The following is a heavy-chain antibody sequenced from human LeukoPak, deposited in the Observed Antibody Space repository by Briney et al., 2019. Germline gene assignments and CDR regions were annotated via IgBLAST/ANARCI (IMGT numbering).Heavy chain of an antibody. V-gene: IGHV1-18*01. CDR2: ISAYNGNT. J-gene: IGHJ6*03. D-gene: IGHD2-2*02. CDR1: GYTFTSYG. Sequence: GASVKVSCKASGYTFTSYGISWVRQAPGQGLEWMGWISAYNGNTNYAQKLQGRVTMTTDTSTSTAYMELRSLRSDDTAVYYCARGIVVVPAAILNYYYYYMDVWGKGTTVTVSS. CDR3: ARGIVVVPAAILNYYYYYMDV.